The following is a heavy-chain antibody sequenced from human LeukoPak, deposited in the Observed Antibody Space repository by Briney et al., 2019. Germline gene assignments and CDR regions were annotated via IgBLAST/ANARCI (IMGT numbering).Heavy chain of an antibody. V-gene: IGHV3-23*01. CDR3: ARTPASAAGTLLHVY. J-gene: IGHJ4*02. CDR1: GFTFSSYV. Sequence: GGSLRLSCAASGFTFSSYVMSWVRQAPGKGLEWVSAISGSGGSTYYADSVKGRFTISRDNSKNTLYLQMNSLRAEDTAVYYCARTPASAAGTLLHVYWGQGTLVTVSS. CDR2: ISGSGGST. D-gene: IGHD6-13*01.